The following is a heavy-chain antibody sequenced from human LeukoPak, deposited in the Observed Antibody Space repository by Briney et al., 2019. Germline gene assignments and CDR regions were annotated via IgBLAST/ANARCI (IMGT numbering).Heavy chain of an antibody. D-gene: IGHD3-16*02. V-gene: IGHV4-39*07. J-gene: IGHJ5*02. CDR2: MYYRGNT. CDR3: AREFVDDYVWGSYPPRGNWFDP. Sequence: SETLSLTCTVSGGSISTITYYWGWIRQPPGKGLEWVGHMYYRGNTFYNPSLKSRVTMSVDTSKNQFSLKLSSVTAADTAVYYCAREFVDDYVWGSYPPRGNWFDPWGQGTLVTVSS. CDR1: GGSISTITYY.